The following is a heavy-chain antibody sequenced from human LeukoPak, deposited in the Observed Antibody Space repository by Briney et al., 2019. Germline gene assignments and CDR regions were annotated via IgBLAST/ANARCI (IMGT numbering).Heavy chain of an antibody. CDR1: GYTFTGYY. D-gene: IGHD2-15*01. V-gene: IGHV1-2*02. J-gene: IGHJ4*02. Sequence: ASVKVSCKASGYTFTGYYMHWVRQAPGQGLEWMGWINPNSGDTHYAQKFQGRVTMTRDTSINTAYMELSRLRSDDTAVYYCARDQAFVYCSGGTCYDDYWGQGTLVTVSS. CDR3: ARDQAFVYCSGGTCYDDY. CDR2: INPNSGDT.